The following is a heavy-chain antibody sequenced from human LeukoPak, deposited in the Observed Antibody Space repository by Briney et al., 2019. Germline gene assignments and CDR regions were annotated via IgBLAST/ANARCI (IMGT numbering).Heavy chain of an antibody. Sequence: SETLSLTCTVSGGSISSYYWSWIRQPAGKGLEWIGRIYTSGSTNYNPSLKSRVTMSVDTSKNQFSLKLSSVTAADTAVYYCARPRGPGGPYNWFDPWGQGTLVTVSS. CDR3: ARPRGPGGPYNWFDP. J-gene: IGHJ5*02. CDR2: IYTSGST. CDR1: GGSISSYY. V-gene: IGHV4-4*07. D-gene: IGHD3-10*01.